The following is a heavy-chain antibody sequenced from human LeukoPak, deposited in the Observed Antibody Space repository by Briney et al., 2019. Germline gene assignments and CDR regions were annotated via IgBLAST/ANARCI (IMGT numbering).Heavy chain of an antibody. D-gene: IGHD3-22*01. CDR1: GGSISSSSYY. V-gene: IGHV4-39*01. J-gene: IGHJ6*02. Sequence: SETLSLTCTVSGGSISSSSYYWGWIRQPPGKGLEWIGSIYYSGSTYYNPSLKSRVTISADTSKNQFSLKLSSVTAADTAVYYCARTMIAPYGMDVWGQGTTVTVSS. CDR3: ARTMIAPYGMDV. CDR2: IYYSGST.